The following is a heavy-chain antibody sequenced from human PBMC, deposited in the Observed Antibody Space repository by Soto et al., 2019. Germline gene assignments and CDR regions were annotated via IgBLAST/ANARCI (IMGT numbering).Heavy chain of an antibody. CDR1: GYTFTSYG. CDR2: ISAYNGNT. Sequence: ASVKVSFKASGYTFTSYGISWVRQAPGQGLEWMGWISAYNGNTNYAQKLQGRVTMTTATSTNTVFLELRSLKSDDTAIYYCARDRLRGYDSSGFYSWGQRTMVTVSS. D-gene: IGHD3-22*01. J-gene: IGHJ4*02. CDR3: ARDRLRGYDSSGFYS. V-gene: IGHV1-18*01.